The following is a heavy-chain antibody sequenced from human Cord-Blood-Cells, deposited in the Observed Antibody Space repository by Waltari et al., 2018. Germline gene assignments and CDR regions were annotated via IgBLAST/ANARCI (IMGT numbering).Heavy chain of an antibody. D-gene: IGHD3-22*01. CDR1: GFTFSSYG. CDR2: IWYDGSNK. Sequence: QVQLVESGGGVVQPGRSLRLSCAASGFTFSSYGMHWVRQAPGKGLEWVAVIWYDGSNKYYAESVKGRFTISRDNSKNTLYLQMNSLRAEDTAVYYCARDSAYYYDSSGDAFDIWGQGTMVTVSS. CDR3: ARDSAYYYDSSGDAFDI. V-gene: IGHV3-33*01. J-gene: IGHJ3*02.